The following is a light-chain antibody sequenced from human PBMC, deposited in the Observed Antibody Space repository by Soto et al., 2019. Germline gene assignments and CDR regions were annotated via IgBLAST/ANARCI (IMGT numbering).Light chain of an antibody. CDR1: QSITTW. CDR2: DFS. Sequence: DIQMTQSPSTVSAYVGDSVTITCRASQSITTWLAWYQPTPGNAPKLLIDDFSSMQSGAPSRFSGIGSGTEFTITISSLQPDAFATCYRQNSKMYTPWTVGQETKVDVK. CDR3: QNSKMYTPWT. J-gene: IGKJ1*01. V-gene: IGKV1-5*01.